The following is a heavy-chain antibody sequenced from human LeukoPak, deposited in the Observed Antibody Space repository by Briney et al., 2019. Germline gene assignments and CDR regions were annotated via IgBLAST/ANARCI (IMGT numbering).Heavy chain of an antibody. CDR2: IYSGGST. J-gene: IGHJ4*02. CDR1: GFTASSNY. Sequence: GGSLRLSCAASGFTASSNYMSWVRQAPGKGLEWVSIIYSGGSTYYADSVRGRFTISRDNSKNTLYLQMNSLRAEDTAVYYCARAPDSSGYYYISDYWGQGTLVTVSS. D-gene: IGHD3-22*01. V-gene: IGHV3-53*01. CDR3: ARAPDSSGYYYISDY.